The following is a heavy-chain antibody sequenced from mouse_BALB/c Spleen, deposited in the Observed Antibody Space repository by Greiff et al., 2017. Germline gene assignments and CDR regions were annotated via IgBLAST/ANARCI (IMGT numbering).Heavy chain of an antibody. CDR3: ARKRRVPLDYAMDY. CDR2: IWSGGST. Sequence: VKLVESGPGLVQPSQSLSITCTVSGFSLTSYGVHWVRQSPGKGLEWLGVIWSGGSTDYNAAFISRLSISKDNSKSQVFFKMNSLQANDTAIYYCARKRRVPLDYAMDYWGQGTSVTVSS. D-gene: IGHD6-1*01. J-gene: IGHJ4*01. CDR1: GFSLTSYG. V-gene: IGHV2-2*02.